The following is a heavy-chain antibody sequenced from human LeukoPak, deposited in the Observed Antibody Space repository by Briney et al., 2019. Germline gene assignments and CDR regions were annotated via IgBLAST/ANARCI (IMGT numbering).Heavy chain of an antibody. D-gene: IGHD1-26*01. V-gene: IGHV4-39*01. CDR1: GGSISSSNHY. CDR3: ARGIVGASYYFDY. CDR2: ISYSGNT. J-gene: IGHJ4*02. Sequence: SETLSLTCTVSGGSISSSNHYWGWIRQPPGKGLEWIGSISYSGNTDYNPSLKSRVTISGDTSKNQFSLKLSSVTAADTAVYYCARGIVGASYYFDYWGQGTLVTVSS.